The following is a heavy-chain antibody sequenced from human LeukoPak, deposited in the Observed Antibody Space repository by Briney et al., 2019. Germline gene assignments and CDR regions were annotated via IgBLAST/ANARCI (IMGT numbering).Heavy chain of an antibody. CDR3: ARGGVSNVVVVVAATRDFDY. Sequence: SETLSLTCAVYGGSFSGYYWSWIRQPPGKGLEWIGEINHSGSTNYNPSLKSRVTISVDTSKNQFSLKLSSVTAADTAVYYCARGGVSNVVVVVAATRDFDYWGQGTLVTVSS. J-gene: IGHJ4*02. CDR2: INHSGST. CDR1: GGSFSGYY. D-gene: IGHD2-15*01. V-gene: IGHV4-34*01.